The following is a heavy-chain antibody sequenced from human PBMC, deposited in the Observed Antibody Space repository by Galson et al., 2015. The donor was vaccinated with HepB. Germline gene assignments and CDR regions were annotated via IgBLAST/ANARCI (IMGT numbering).Heavy chain of an antibody. CDR1: GFTFSNAW. D-gene: IGHD4-11*01. V-gene: IGHV3-15*01. CDR2: IKSKTDGGTT. CDR3: TTESNYVSWYFDL. Sequence: SLRLSCAASGFTFSNAWMSWVRQAPGKGLEWVGRIKSKTDGGTTDYAAPVKGRFTISRDDSKNTLYLQMNSLKTEDTAVYHCTTESNYVSWYFDLWGRGTLVTVSS. J-gene: IGHJ2*01.